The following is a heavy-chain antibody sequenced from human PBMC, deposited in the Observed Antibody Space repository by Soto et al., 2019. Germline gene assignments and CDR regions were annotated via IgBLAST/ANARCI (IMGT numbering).Heavy chain of an antibody. J-gene: IGHJ6*03. CDR1: GGSISSYY. CDR3: ARALKNYDILTGYYPYYYYMDV. Sequence: PSETLSLTCTVSGGSISSYYWSWIRQPPGKGLEWIGYIYYSGSTNYNPSLKSRVTISVDTSKNQFSLKLSSVTAADTAVYYCARALKNYDILTGYYPYYYYMDVWGKGTTVTVSS. D-gene: IGHD3-9*01. CDR2: IYYSGST. V-gene: IGHV4-59*01.